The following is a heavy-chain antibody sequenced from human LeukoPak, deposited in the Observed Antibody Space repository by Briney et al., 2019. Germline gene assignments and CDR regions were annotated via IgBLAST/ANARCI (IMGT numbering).Heavy chain of an antibody. Sequence: PGGSLRLSCAVSGLTFSTSAMTWVRQAPGKGLEWVSRISTSGTTYYADSVKGRFTISRDNSKNTLYLQMNSLRAEDTAVYYCAKDVSTVIYYYGMDVWGQGTTVTVSS. CDR3: AKDVSTVIYYYGMDV. D-gene: IGHD2-2*01. CDR2: ISTSGTT. V-gene: IGHV3-23*01. CDR1: GLTFSTSA. J-gene: IGHJ6*02.